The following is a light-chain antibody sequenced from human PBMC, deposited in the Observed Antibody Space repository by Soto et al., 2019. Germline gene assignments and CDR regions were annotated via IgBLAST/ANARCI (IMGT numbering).Light chain of an antibody. J-gene: IGKJ1*01. CDR1: QSVTSSY. V-gene: IGKV3-20*01. CDR2: GAS. Sequence: EIVLTQSPATLSLSPGERATLSCRASQSVTSSYLAWFQQKPGQAPRLLIYGASNRATGIPDRFSGSGSGTDFTLTISRLEPEDFAVYYCQQYVSSPRTFGQGTKVDIK. CDR3: QQYVSSPRT.